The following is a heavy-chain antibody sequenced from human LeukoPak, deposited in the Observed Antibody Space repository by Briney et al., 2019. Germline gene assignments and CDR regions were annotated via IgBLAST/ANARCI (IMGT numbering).Heavy chain of an antibody. CDR2: IYYSGST. V-gene: IGHV4-39*01. D-gene: IGHD6-19*01. Sequence: SETLSLTCTVSGGSLSSSSYYWGWIRQPPGKGLEWIGSIYYSGSTYYNPSLKSRVTISVDTSKNQFSLKRSSVTAADTPVYYCARHSGSGWIDYWGQGTLVTVSS. J-gene: IGHJ4*02. CDR1: GGSLSSSSYY. CDR3: ARHSGSGWIDY.